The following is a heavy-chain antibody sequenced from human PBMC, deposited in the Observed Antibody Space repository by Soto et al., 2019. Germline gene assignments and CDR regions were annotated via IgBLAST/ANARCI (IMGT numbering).Heavy chain of an antibody. J-gene: IGHJ1*01. D-gene: IGHD4-17*01. CDR3: ARSYGGNSEYFQH. Sequence: GGSLRLSCAASGFTFSSYGMHWVRQAPGKGLEWVAVIWYDGSNKYYADSVKGRFTISRDNSKNTLYLQMNSLRAEDTAVYYCARSYGGNSEYFQHWGQGTLVTVSS. CDR1: GFTFSSYG. V-gene: IGHV3-33*01. CDR2: IWYDGSNK.